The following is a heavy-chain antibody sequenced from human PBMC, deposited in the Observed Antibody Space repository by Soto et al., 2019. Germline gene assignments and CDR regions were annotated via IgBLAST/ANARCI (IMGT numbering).Heavy chain of an antibody. CDR2: IIPIFGTA. Sequence: QVQLVQSGAEVKKPGSSVKVSCKASGGTFSSYAISWVRQAPGQGLEWMGGIIPIFGTANYAQKFQGRVSITADTFTGTAYMGLGSLRPEDPGVYYCARDRDGYNSPSPGADGLDVWGQGTMVTVSS. CDR1: GGTFSSYA. J-gene: IGHJ3*01. CDR3: ARDRDGYNSPSPGADGLDV. D-gene: IGHD5-12*01. V-gene: IGHV1-69*06.